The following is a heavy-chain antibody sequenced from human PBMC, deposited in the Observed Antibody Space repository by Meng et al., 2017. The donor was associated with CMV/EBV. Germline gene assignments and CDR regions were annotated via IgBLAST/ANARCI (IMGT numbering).Heavy chain of an antibody. J-gene: IGHJ2*01. CDR3: ARSRGDVITMMRGWYFDL. D-gene: IGHD3-22*01. V-gene: IGHV1-69*02. CDR1: GYTFTSYY. Sequence: SVKVSCKASGYTFTSYYMHWVRQAPGQGLEWMGRIIPILGIANYAQKFQGRVTITADKSTSTAYMELSSLRSEDTAVYYCARSRGDVITMMRGWYFDLWGRGTLVTVSS. CDR2: IIPILGIA.